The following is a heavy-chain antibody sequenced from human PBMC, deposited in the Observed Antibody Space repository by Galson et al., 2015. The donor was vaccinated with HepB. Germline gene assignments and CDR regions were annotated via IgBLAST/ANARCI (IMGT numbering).Heavy chain of an antibody. CDR3: TALAILTGYQRDP. CDR1: GFTFSGSA. D-gene: IGHD3-9*01. V-gene: IGHV3-73*01. CDR2: IRSKANSYAT. J-gene: IGHJ5*02. Sequence: SLRLSCAASGFTFSGSAMHWVRQASGKGLEWVGRIRSKANSYATAYAASVKGRFTISRDDSKNTAYLQMNSLKTEDTAVYYCTALAILTGYQRDPWGQGTLVTVSS.